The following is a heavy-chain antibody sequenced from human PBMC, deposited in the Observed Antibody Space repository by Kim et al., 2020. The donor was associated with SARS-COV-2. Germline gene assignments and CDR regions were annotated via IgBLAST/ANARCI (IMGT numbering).Heavy chain of an antibody. J-gene: IGHJ3*02. V-gene: IGHV1-3*01. CDR3: ARRELLWFGAFDI. D-gene: IGHD3-10*01. Sequence: YSQKFQGRVTITRDTSASTAYMELSSLRSEDTAVYYCARRELLWFGAFDIWGQGTMVTVSS.